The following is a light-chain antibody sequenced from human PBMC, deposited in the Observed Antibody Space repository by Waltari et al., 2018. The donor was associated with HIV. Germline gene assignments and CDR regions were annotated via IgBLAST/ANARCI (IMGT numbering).Light chain of an antibody. Sequence: DIQLPQSPSSLSASVGDKVPITCRASEDIDTYLNGYKQRSGEAPKLLIYSASSLESGAPSRFSGSGSATECTLTVSGLQPEDSATYYCQQSYDNPKSFGQGTKLEIK. J-gene: IGKJ2*03. CDR1: EDIDTY. CDR3: QQSYDNPKS. CDR2: SAS. V-gene: IGKV1-39*01.